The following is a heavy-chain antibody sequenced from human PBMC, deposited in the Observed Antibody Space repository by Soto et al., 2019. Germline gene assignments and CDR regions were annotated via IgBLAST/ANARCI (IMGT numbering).Heavy chain of an antibody. Sequence: GGSLRLSCAASGFTFRSFTMNWVRQAPGKGLEWVSTISSNSAYIYYTDALRGGFTISRDNAKKSLHLQMNSLRAEDTAVYYCTRDASRDSSARGWFDPWGPGTLVTVSS. CDR1: GFTFRSFT. CDR3: TRDASRDSSARGWFDP. V-gene: IGHV3-21*01. J-gene: IGHJ5*02. CDR2: ISSNSAYI. D-gene: IGHD6-13*01.